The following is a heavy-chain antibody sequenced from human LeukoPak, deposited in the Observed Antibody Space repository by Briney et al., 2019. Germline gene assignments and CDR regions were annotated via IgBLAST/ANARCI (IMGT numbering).Heavy chain of an antibody. J-gene: IGHJ1*01. CDR2: ISSSSSYI. V-gene: IGHV3-21*01. CDR3: ARGGDYYDSSGYTIGTEYFQH. D-gene: IGHD3-22*01. CDR1: GFTFSSYS. Sequence: GGSLRLSCAASGFTFSSYSMNWVRQAPGKGLEWVSSISSSSSYIYYADSVKGRFTISRDNSKNSLYLQMNSLRAEDTAVYYCARGGDYYDSSGYTIGTEYFQHWGQGTLVTVSS.